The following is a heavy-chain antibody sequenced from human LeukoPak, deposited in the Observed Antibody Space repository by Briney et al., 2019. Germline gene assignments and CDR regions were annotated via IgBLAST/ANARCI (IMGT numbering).Heavy chain of an antibody. CDR1: GFTFSSYS. V-gene: IGHV3-21*01. J-gene: IGHJ6*04. Sequence: GRTLSLSPAASGFTFSSYSMHWVRQAPGKGLEWVSSISSSSSYIYYADSVKGRFTISRDNAKNSLYLQMNSLRAEDTAVYYCERSDILSRGDVWGRGTMVTVSS. CDR3: ERSDILSRGDV. D-gene: IGHD3-9*01. CDR2: ISSSSSYI.